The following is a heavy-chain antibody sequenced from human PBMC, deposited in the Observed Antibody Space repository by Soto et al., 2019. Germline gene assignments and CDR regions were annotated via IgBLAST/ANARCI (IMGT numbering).Heavy chain of an antibody. Sequence: QLQLQESGPGLVKPSETLSLTCTVSGGSISSSSYYWGWIRQPPGKGLEWIGSIYYSGSTYYNPSPKSRVNISPDTSKNQPSLKLSSVTAADTAENYCARLALAGGGDAVDIWGQGTIVNVS. V-gene: IGHV4-39*01. CDR2: IYYSGST. D-gene: IGHD6-19*01. CDR3: ARLALAGGGDAVDI. J-gene: IGHJ3*02. CDR1: GGSISSSSYY.